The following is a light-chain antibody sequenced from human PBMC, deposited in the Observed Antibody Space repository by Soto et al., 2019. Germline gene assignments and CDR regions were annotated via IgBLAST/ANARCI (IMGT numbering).Light chain of an antibody. CDR2: AAS. CDR1: QDIRNG. Sequence: AVQMTQSPSSLSASVGDRVTITCRASQDIRNGLGWFQQKPGKAPELLIYAASSLQSGVPSRFSGSASGTDFTLTISSLQPEDFATYYCLQDYNYPWTFGQGTKVEIK. J-gene: IGKJ1*01. V-gene: IGKV1-6*01. CDR3: LQDYNYPWT.